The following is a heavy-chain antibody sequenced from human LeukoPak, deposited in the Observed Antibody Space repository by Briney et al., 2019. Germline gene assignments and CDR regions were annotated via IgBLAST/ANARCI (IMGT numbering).Heavy chain of an antibody. J-gene: IGHJ4*02. Sequence: PSETLSLTCTVSGGSISSYYWSWIRQPPGKGREWSGYIYYSGTTNYNPSLKSRVTISGDTSKNQFSLKLSSVTAADTAVYYCARGVHTAAAQYGYWGQGTLVTVSS. CDR2: IYYSGTT. CDR1: GGSISSYY. D-gene: IGHD6-13*01. CDR3: ARGVHTAAAQYGY. V-gene: IGHV4-59*01.